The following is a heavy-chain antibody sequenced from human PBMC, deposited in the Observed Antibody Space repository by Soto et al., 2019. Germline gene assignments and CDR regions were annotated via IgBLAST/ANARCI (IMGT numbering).Heavy chain of an antibody. J-gene: IGHJ4*02. D-gene: IGHD6-19*01. Sequence: EVQLVQSGAEVKKPGESLRISCKGSGYSFTSYWISWVRQMPGKGLEWMGRIDPSDSYTKYSPSFQGHVTISGDKSITTAYLQWSSLKASDSAMYYCAREGVVAGLFDYWGQGTLVTVSS. CDR1: GYSFTSYW. CDR3: AREGVVAGLFDY. V-gene: IGHV5-10-1*03. CDR2: IDPSDSYT.